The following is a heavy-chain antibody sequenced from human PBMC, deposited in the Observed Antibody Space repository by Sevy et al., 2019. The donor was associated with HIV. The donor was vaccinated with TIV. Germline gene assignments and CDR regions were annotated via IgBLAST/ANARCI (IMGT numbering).Heavy chain of an antibody. CDR1: GFTFSSYG. CDR3: ASGSGWNDAFDI. V-gene: IGHV3-33*01. D-gene: IGHD6-19*01. Sequence: GGSLGLSCAASGFTFSSYGMHWVRQAPGKGLEWVAVIWYDGSNKYYADSVKGRFTISRDNSKNTLYLQMNSLRAEDTAVYYCASGSGWNDAFDIWGQGTMVTVSS. J-gene: IGHJ3*02. CDR2: IWYDGSNK.